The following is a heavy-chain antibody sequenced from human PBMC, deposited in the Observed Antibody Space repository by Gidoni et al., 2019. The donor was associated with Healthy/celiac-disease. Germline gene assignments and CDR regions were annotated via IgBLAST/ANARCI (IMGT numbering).Heavy chain of an antibody. CDR3: AKDPVGATSLFDY. CDR1: GFTLSSYA. D-gene: IGHD1-26*01. Sequence: EVQLVESGGGLVQPGGSLRLSCAASGFTLSSYAMSWVRQAPGKGLEWVSASSGSGGSTYYADSVKGRFTISRDNSKNTLYLQMNSLRAEDTAVYYCAKDPVGATSLFDYWGQGTLVTVSS. J-gene: IGHJ4*02. CDR2: SSGSGGST. V-gene: IGHV3-23*04.